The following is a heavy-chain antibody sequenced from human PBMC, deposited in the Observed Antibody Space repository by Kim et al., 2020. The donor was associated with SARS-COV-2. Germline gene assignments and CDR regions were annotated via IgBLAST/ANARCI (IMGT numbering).Heavy chain of an antibody. Sequence: GGSLRLSCAASGFAFSGSTMHWVRQASGKGLEWVGRIRSKPNSYATAYAASVKGRFTISRDDSKNTAYLEMNSLKTEDTAVYYCSTTNPDGREFGDWGQGTLVTVSS. V-gene: IGHV3-73*01. J-gene: IGHJ4*02. CDR2: IRSKPNSYAT. CDR3: STTNPDGREFGD. CDR1: GFAFSGST. D-gene: IGHD2-8*01.